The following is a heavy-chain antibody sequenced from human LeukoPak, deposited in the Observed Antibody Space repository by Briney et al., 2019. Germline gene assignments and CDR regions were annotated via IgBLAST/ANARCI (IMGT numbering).Heavy chain of an antibody. J-gene: IGHJ3*02. D-gene: IGHD6-19*01. CDR3: ARDERTVAGYAFDI. CDR2: ISAYNGNT. V-gene: IGHV1-18*01. CDR1: GYTFVTYG. Sequence: ASVKVSCKASGYTFVTYGITWVRQAPGQGLEWMGWISAYNGNTNYAQKLQGRVTMTTDTSTSTADMELRSMRSDDTAVYYCARDERTVAGYAFDIWGKGTMVTVSS.